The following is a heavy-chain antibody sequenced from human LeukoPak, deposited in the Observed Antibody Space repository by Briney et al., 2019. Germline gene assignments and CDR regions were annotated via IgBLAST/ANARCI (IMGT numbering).Heavy chain of an antibody. D-gene: IGHD2-2*01. CDR1: GASISSGGYY. CDR2: ISYSGSP. CDR3: ARGPHCSSTSCYSEYFHH. V-gene: IGHV4-31*03. J-gene: IGHJ1*01. Sequence: SETLSLTCTVSGASISSGGYYWSWIRQHPGKGLQWIGYISYSGSPYYNPSLKSRVTISVDTSRNQFSLKLSSVTAADTAVYYCARGPHCSSTSCYSEYFHHWGQGTLVTVSS.